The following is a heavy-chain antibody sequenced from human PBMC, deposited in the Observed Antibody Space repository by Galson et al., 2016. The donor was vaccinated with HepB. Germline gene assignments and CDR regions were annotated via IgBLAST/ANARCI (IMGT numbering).Heavy chain of an antibody. D-gene: IGHD1-26*01. J-gene: IGHJ4*02. CDR2: IYYSGST. CDR1: GGSISSYY. V-gene: IGHV4-59*01. CDR3: ARGVGAHDY. Sequence: LSLTCTVSGGSISSYYWSWIRQPPGKGLEWIGYIYYSGSTNYNPSLKSRVTISVDTSKNQFSLKLSSVTAADTAAYYCARGVGAHDYWGQGTLVTVSS.